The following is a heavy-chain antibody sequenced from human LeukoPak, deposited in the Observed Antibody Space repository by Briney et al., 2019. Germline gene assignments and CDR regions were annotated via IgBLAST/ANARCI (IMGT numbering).Heavy chain of an antibody. J-gene: IGHJ4*02. CDR1: GFTFSSYA. CDR3: AKSLTVTTRIHSIDP. V-gene: IGHV3-23*01. D-gene: IGHD4-17*01. CDR2: ISGSGGST. Sequence: PGRSLRLSRAASGFTFSSYAMSWVRQAPGKGLEWVSAISGSGGSTYCAGSVKGQFTISRDSSKNTLYLQMNSLRAEDTAVYYCAKSLTVTTRIHSIDPRGQGTLVTVSS.